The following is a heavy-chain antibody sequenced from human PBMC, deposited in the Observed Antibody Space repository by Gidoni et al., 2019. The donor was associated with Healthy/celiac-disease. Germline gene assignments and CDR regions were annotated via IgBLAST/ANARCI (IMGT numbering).Heavy chain of an antibody. J-gene: IGHJ5*02. CDR2: IYYSGST. V-gene: IGHV4-59*08. CDR3: ARGRGPPTVGGSGFDP. CDR1: GGSISSYY. Sequence: QVQLQESGPGLVKPSETLSLTCTVSGGSISSYYWSWIRQPPGKGLEWIGYIYYSGSTNYNPSLKSRVTISVDTSKNQFSLKLSSVTAADTAVYYCARGRGPPTVGGSGFDPWGQGTLVTVSS. D-gene: IGHD3-16*01.